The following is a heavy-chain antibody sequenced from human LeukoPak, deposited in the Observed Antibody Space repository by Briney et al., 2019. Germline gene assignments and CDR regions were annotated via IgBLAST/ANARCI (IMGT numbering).Heavy chain of an antibody. CDR3: AKSIYSGSYYSSFDY. V-gene: IGHV3-30-3*01. Sequence: GGSLRLSCAASGFTFSSYAMHWVRQAPGKGLEWVAVISYDGSNKYYADSVKGRFTISRDNSKNTLYLQMNSLRAEDTAVYYCAKSIYSGSYYSSFDYWGQGTLVTVSS. J-gene: IGHJ4*02. D-gene: IGHD1-26*01. CDR1: GFTFSSYA. CDR2: ISYDGSNK.